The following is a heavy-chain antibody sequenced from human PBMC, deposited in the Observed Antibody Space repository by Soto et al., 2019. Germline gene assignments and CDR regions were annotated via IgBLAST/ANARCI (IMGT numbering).Heavy chain of an antibody. CDR2: ISYDGSNK. Sequence: PGGSLRLSCAASGFTFSSYAIHWVRQAPGKGLEWVAVISYDGSNKYYADSVKGRFTISRDNAKNSLYLQMNSLRAEDTAVYYCVKDNRGSYWGQGTLVTVSS. V-gene: IGHV3-30-3*01. CDR3: VKDNRGSY. CDR1: GFTFSSYA. J-gene: IGHJ4*02. D-gene: IGHD3-10*01.